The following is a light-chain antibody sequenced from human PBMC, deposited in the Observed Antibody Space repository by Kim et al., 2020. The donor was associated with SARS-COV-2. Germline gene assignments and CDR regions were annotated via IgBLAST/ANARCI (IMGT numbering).Light chain of an antibody. CDR1: SGSSDNNY. CDR3: HAYDSNILV. Sequence: GKKVTSSCTRSSGSSDNNYGQWYQQRPGSSPTTLIDEDNQRPSGVPDRFSGSIDSSSNSASLTISGLKTEDEADYYCHAYDSNILVFGGGTQLT. J-gene: IGLJ3*02. V-gene: IGLV6-57*01. CDR2: EDN.